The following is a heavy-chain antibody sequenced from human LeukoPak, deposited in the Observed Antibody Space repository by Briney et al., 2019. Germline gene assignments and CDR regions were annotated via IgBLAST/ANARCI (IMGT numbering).Heavy chain of an antibody. D-gene: IGHD6-19*01. Sequence: SVKVSCKASGGTFSSYAIRWVRQAAGRGLAWMGGIIPIFGTANYAQKFQGRVTITADESTSTAHMELSSLRSEDTAVYYCARSGIGAVAGLDYWGQGTLVTVSS. CDR2: IIPIFGTA. J-gene: IGHJ4*02. V-gene: IGHV1-69*13. CDR1: GGTFSSYA. CDR3: ARSGIGAVAGLDY.